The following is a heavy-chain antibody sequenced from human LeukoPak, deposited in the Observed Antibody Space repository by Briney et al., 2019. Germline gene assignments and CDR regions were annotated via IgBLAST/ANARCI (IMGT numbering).Heavy chain of an antibody. Sequence: VQPGGSLRLSCAASGFIFSSYEMNWVRQAPGKGLEWVSYISSSGSTIYYADSVKGRFTISRDDAKNSLYLQMNSLRAEDTAVYYCARDLGLVATTYYYYYMDVWGKGTTVTVSS. CDR1: GFIFSSYE. D-gene: IGHD5-12*01. CDR2: ISSSGSTI. J-gene: IGHJ6*03. CDR3: ARDLGLVATTYYYYYMDV. V-gene: IGHV3-48*03.